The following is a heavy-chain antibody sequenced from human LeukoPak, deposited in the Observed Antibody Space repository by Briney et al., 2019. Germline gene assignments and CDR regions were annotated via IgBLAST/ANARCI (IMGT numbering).Heavy chain of an antibody. V-gene: IGHV4-38-2*02. CDR3: ARAGSGWYGAFDI. J-gene: IGHJ3*02. CDR2: MYHSGST. Sequence: PSETLSLTCTVSGNSISSGYYWAWIRQPPGKGLEWIGTMYHSGSTNYNPSLKSRVTISVDTSKNQFSLKLSSVTAADAAVYYCARAGSGWYGAFDIWGQGTMVTVSS. D-gene: IGHD6-19*01. CDR1: GNSISSGYY.